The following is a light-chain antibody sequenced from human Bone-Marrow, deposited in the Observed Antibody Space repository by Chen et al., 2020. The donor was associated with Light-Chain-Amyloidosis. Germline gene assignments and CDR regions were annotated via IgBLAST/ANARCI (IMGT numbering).Light chain of an antibody. CDR1: QTIGTY. Sequence: DTQMTQSPSSLSASVGDKVTFTCRANQTIGTYLNWYQQKPRKAPKLLIFGASKLQSGVPSRFSGSGSGTEFTLTINGLEPEDFAAYFCQQPYNIPWTFGLG. V-gene: IGKV1-39*01. CDR3: QQPYNIPWT. J-gene: IGKJ1*01. CDR2: GAS.